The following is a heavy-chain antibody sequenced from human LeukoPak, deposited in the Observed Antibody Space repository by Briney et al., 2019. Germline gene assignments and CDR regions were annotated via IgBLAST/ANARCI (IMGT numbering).Heavy chain of an antibody. CDR3: HVGYCSGGSCYYFDY. V-gene: IGHV3-21*01. CDR2: ISSSSSYI. D-gene: IGHD2-15*01. J-gene: IGHJ4*02. CDR1: GFTFSSYS. Sequence: GGSLRLSCAASGFTFSSYSMNWVRQAPGKGLEWVSSISSSSSYIYFAAFAKGRFTIFRDNAKNSLYLQMNSLRAEDTAVYYCHVGYCSGGSCYYFDYCGQGTLVTVSS.